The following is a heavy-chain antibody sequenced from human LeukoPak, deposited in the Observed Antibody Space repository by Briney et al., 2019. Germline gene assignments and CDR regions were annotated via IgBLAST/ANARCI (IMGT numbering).Heavy chain of an antibody. J-gene: IGHJ4*02. Sequence: SETLSLTCTVSGGSISSGSSYWGWIRQPPGKGLEWIGSISYSGSTYYNPSLKSRVTISLDTSKNQFSLKLSSVTAADTAVYYCARRYYYEISGYSDYWGQGTLVTVSS. CDR3: ARRYYYEISGYSDY. D-gene: IGHD3-22*01. V-gene: IGHV4-39*07. CDR2: ISYSGST. CDR1: GGSISSGSSY.